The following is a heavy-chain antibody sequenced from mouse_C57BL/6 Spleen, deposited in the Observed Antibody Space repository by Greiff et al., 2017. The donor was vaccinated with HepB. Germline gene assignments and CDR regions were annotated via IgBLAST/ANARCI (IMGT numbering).Heavy chain of an antibody. CDR2: IDPENGDT. V-gene: IGHV14-4*01. CDR1: GFNIKDDY. Sequence: VQLQQSGAELVRPGASVKLSCTASGFNIKDDYMHWVKQRPEQGLEWIGWIDPENGDTEYASKFQGKATITADTSSNTAYLQLSSLTSEDTAVYYCTRGYGNYVGYFDYWGQGTTLTVSS. CDR3: TRGYGNYVGYFDY. D-gene: IGHD2-1*01. J-gene: IGHJ2*01.